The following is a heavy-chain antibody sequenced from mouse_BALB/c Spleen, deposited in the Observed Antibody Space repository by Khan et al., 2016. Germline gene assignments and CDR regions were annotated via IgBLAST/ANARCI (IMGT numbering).Heavy chain of an antibody. J-gene: IGHJ3*01. V-gene: IGHV14-3*02. CDR3: SRGVSDCEFAY. D-gene: IGHD2-4*01. Sequence: VQLQQPGAELVKPGASVKLSCTVSGFNIKDTYMHWVNQRPEQGMEWMGRIDPANGNTKYDSKFQDKVTITVDTSSNTAYLQLSSLTSEDTAVXYCSRGVSDCEFAYWGQGTLVTVSA. CDR2: IDPANGNT. CDR1: GFNIKDTY.